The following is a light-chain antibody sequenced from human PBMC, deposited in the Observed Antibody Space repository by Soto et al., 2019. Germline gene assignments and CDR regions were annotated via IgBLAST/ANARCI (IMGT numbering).Light chain of an antibody. Sequence: QSVLTQAASLFWAPRPALTLSCPGNSSDVGGYNYVSWYQQHPGKAPKLMIYDVSNRPSGVSNRFSGSKSGNTASLTISGLQAEDEADYYCNSYTTSSTYVFGTGTKVTVL. CDR2: DVS. CDR1: SSDVGGYNY. J-gene: IGLJ1*01. CDR3: NSYTTSSTYV. V-gene: IGLV2-14*01.